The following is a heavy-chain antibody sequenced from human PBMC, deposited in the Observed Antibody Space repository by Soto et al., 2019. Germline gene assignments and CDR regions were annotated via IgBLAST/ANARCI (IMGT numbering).Heavy chain of an antibody. V-gene: IGHV1-69*06. Sequence: SVTVSCKASGGTFSSYAISWVRQAPGQGLEWMGGIIPIFGTANYAQKFQGRVTITADKATSTAYMELSSLRSEDTAVYYCASVWSGYYLYYFDYWGQGTLVTVSS. CDR1: GGTFSSYA. D-gene: IGHD3-3*01. CDR3: ASVWSGYYLYYFDY. CDR2: IIPIFGTA. J-gene: IGHJ4*02.